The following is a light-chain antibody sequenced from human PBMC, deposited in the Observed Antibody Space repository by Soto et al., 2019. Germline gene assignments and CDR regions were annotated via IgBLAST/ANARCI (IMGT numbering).Light chain of an antibody. CDR2: AAS. CDR1: QGISSY. J-gene: IGKJ5*01. CDR3: QQYYSYPIT. V-gene: IGKV1-8*01. Sequence: AIRMTQSPSSLSASTGARVTITSRASQGISSYLAWYQQKPGKAPKLLIYAASTLQSGVPSRFSGSGSGTDFTLTISCLQSEDFATYYCQQYYSYPITFGQGTRLEIK.